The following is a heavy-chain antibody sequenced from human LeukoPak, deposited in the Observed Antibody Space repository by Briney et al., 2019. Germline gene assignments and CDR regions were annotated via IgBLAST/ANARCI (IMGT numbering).Heavy chain of an antibody. CDR3: AKGEMATIWGVFDY. CDR1: GFTFSSYG. Sequence: GRSLRLSCAASGFTFSSYGMHWVRQAPGKGLEWVAVISYDGSNKYYADSVKGRFTISTDNSKNTLYLQMNSLRAEDTAVYYCAKGEMATIWGVFDYWGQGTLVTVSS. V-gene: IGHV3-30*18. D-gene: IGHD5-24*01. CDR2: ISYDGSNK. J-gene: IGHJ4*02.